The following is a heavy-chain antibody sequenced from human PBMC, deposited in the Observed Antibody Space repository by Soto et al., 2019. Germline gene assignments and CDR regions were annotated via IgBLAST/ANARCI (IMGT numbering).Heavy chain of an antibody. Sequence: QVQLVQSGAEVKKPGASVKVSCKASGYTFNNYGVSWVRQAPGQGLEWMGWISAYSGNKNYAQKLQDRVTMTTDTYTSTAYLELRSLRSDDTAVYYCARASGYGVGAFDIWGQGTMVTVSS. CDR1: GYTFNNYG. CDR3: ARASGYGVGAFDI. V-gene: IGHV1-18*01. D-gene: IGHD4-17*01. J-gene: IGHJ3*02. CDR2: ISAYSGNK.